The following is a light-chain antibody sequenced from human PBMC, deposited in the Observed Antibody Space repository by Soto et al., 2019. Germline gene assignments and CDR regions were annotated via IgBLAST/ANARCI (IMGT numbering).Light chain of an antibody. CDR1: QSVSSY. CDR2: DAS. V-gene: IGKV3-11*01. J-gene: IGKJ1*01. Sequence: EIVLTQSPAILSMSPGERATLSCRASQSVSSYFAWYQQKPGQAPRLLIYDASNRAAGVRARFSGSGSGTAFTLTMSSLAPEDFAVYYCPQHRYCPLTFGQGTKVDIK. CDR3: PQHRYCPLT.